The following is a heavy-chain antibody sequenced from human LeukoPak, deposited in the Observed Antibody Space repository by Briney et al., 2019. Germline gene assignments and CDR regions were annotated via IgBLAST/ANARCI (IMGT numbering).Heavy chain of an antibody. V-gene: IGHV3-7*01. CDR1: GFTFSSYC. CDR3: ARDHWHDSSANDY. CDR2: IKQGGSEK. Sequence: WGSLRLSCAASGFTFSSYCMSWVRQAPGKGLEWVANIKQGGSEKYYVDSVKGRFTISRDNAKNSLYLQMNSLRAEDTAVYYCARDHWHDSSANDYWGQGTLVTVSS. D-gene: IGHD3-22*01. J-gene: IGHJ4*02.